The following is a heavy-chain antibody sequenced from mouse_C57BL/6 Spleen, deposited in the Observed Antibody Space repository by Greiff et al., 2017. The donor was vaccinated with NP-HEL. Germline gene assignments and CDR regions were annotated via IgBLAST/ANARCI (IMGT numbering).Heavy chain of an antibody. D-gene: IGHD2-1*01. Sequence: VKLQQPGAELVRPGSSVKLSCKASGYTFTSYWMDWVKQRPGQGLEWIGNIYPSDSETHYNQKFKDKATLTVDKSSSTAYMQLSSLTSEDSAVYYCARSNYGNYFAYWGQGTLVTVSA. J-gene: IGHJ3*01. CDR1: GYTFTSYW. CDR2: IYPSDSET. CDR3: ARSNYGNYFAY. V-gene: IGHV1-61*01.